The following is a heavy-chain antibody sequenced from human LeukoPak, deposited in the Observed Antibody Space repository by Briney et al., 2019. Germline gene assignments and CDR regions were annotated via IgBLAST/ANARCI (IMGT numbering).Heavy chain of an antibody. J-gene: IGHJ4*02. CDR1: GFTFSSYA. CDR3: ARDRARVFDY. CDR2: ISYDGSNK. Sequence: GGSLRLPCAASGFTFSSYAMHWVRQAPGKGLEWVAVISYDGSNKYYADSVKGRFTISRDNSKNTLYLQMNSLRAEDTAVYYCARDRARVFDYWGQGTLVTVSS. V-gene: IGHV3-30*04. D-gene: IGHD5-12*01.